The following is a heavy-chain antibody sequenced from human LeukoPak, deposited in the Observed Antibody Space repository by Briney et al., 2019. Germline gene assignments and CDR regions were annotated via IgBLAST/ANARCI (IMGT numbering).Heavy chain of an antibody. Sequence: GSLRLSCEASGFTFSSYVLHWVRQPPGKGLEWIGEINHSGSTNYNPSLKSRVTISVDTSKNQFSLKLSSVTAADTAVYYCARWSTPLHYYYYYGMDVWGQGTTVTVSS. CDR2: INHSGST. V-gene: IGHV4-34*01. J-gene: IGHJ6*02. CDR1: GFTFSSYV. CDR3: ARWSTPLHYYYYYGMDV.